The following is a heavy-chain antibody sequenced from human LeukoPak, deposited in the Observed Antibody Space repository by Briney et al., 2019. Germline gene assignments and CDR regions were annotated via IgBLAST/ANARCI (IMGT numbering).Heavy chain of an antibody. V-gene: IGHV4-4*07. CDR2: IHTSGGT. D-gene: IGHD3-22*01. CDR1: GDSMSSYY. Sequence: SETLSLTCTVSGDSMSSYYWSWIRQPAGKGLEWIGRIHTSGGTNYNPSLRSRVTISVDTSKNQFSLKLSSVTAADTAVYYCARDEGVDASGYYSYWYFDLWGRGTLVTVST. J-gene: IGHJ2*01. CDR3: ARDEGVDASGYYSYWYFDL.